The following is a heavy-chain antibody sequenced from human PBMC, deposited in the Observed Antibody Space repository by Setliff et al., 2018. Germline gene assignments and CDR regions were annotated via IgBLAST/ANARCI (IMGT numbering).Heavy chain of an antibody. CDR2: INTNTGNP. CDR3: ASGSRFGTIVYKGDYYMDV. V-gene: IGHV7-4-1*02. J-gene: IGHJ6*03. CDR1: GYTFTTYA. Sequence: ASVKVSCKTSGYTFTTYAISWMRQAPGQGLEWMGWINTNTGNPSYAQDFTGRFVFSLDTSVSTAYLQISSLKAEDTAIYYCASGSRFGTIVYKGDYYMDVWGKGTTVTVSS. D-gene: IGHD3-10*01.